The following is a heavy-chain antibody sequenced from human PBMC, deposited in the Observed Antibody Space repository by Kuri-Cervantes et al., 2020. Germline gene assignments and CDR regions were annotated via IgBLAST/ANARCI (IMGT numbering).Heavy chain of an antibody. J-gene: IGHJ6*03. CDR3: ARVVDYCTTGYCYYMDV. Sequence: GSLRLSCAVYGGSFSGYFWSWIRQPPGKGLEWIAEINHSGGINFNPSLKSRVTISVDTSKNQFSLKLSSVTAADTAVYYCARVVDYCTTGYCYYMDVWAKGTTVTVSS. D-gene: IGHD3-16*01. CDR2: INHSGGI. V-gene: IGHV4-34*01. CDR1: GGSFSGYF.